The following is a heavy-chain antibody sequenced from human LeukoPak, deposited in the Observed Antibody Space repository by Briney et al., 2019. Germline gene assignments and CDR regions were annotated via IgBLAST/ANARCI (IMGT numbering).Heavy chain of an antibody. CDR3: AKDHGSGSYPYGMDV. CDR1: GFTFSSYA. J-gene: IGHJ6*02. D-gene: IGHD3-10*01. V-gene: IGHV3-23*01. Sequence: GGSLRPSFAASGFTFSSYAMSWVRQAPGKGLEWVSALSGSGGSTYYADSVKGRFTISRDNSKNTLYLQMNSLRAEDTAVYYCAKDHGSGSYPYGMDVWGQGTTVTVSS. CDR2: LSGSGGST.